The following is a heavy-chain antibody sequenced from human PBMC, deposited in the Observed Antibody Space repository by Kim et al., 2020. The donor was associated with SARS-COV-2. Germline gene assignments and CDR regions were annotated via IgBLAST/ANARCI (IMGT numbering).Heavy chain of an antibody. Sequence: SQTLSLTCTVSGGSMDDRFWSWIRQPPGKGLEWIGSIYSSGRTNYRPSLKSRVTISLDMSKNQVSLKIKSVTAADTAVYYCAREDLRFSGSFHFDSWGPGILVTVSS. CDR1: GGSMDDRF. CDR2: IYSSGRT. CDR3: AREDLRFSGSFHFDS. J-gene: IGHJ4*02. V-gene: IGHV4-59*11. D-gene: IGHD1-26*01.